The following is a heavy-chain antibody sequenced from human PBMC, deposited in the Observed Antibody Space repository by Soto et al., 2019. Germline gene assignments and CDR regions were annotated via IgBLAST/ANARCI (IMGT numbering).Heavy chain of an antibody. J-gene: IGHJ4*02. D-gene: IGHD6-13*01. CDR2: IYYSGST. CDR3: ARVDSYSSSWYFDY. V-gene: IGHV4-59*01. CDR1: GGSISSSY. Sequence: ASEPLALTCTVCGGSISSSYWSCIRQPPGKGLEWIGYIYYSGSTNYNPSLKSRVTISVDTSKNQFSLKLSSVTAADTAVYYCARVDSYSSSWYFDYWGQGTLVTVSS.